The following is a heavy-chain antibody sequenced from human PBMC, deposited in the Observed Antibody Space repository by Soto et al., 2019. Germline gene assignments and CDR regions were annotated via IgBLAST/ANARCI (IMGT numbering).Heavy chain of an antibody. CDR2: IKRKSDGETT. V-gene: IGHV3-15*01. D-gene: IGHD7-27*01. J-gene: IGHJ3*02. CDR3: GTGSAFDI. Sequence: GGSLRLSCAVSGFTFSNSHMSWVRQTPGKGLEWVGRIKRKSDGETTDYAGPVKGRFTISRDDAKSTVYLQMNSLKTEDTAMYYCGTGSAFDIWGQGTMVTVSS. CDR1: GFTFSNSH.